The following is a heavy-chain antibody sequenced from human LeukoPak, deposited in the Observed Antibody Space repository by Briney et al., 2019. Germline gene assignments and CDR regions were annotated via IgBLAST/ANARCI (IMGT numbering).Heavy chain of an antibody. V-gene: IGHV1-3*01. Sequence: GASVKVSCKTSGYIFTTYAIHWVRQAPGRGLEWMGLINAGDGNTRYSQRFQGRVTITRDTSANTAYMELSSLRFEDTAVYYCARGIVVKPSANWFDPWGQGTPVTVSS. CDR2: INAGDGNT. CDR3: ARGIVVKPSANWFDP. J-gene: IGHJ5*02. D-gene: IGHD2-2*01. CDR1: GYIFTTYA.